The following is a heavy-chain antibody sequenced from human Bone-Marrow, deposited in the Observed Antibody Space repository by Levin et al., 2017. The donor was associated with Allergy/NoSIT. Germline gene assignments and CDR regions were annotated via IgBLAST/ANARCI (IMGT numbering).Heavy chain of an antibody. CDR1: GFIFSSYA. V-gene: IGHV3-30-3*01. CDR2: MSFDGSNK. Sequence: GESLKISCAASGFIFSSYAMHWVRQAPGKGLEWVAVMSFDGSNKYYADSVKGRFTISRDNSNNTLYLQMSSLRAEDTAMYFCARGYTGSYYSNPAGWGQGTLVTVSS. CDR3: ARGYTGSYYSNPAG. J-gene: IGHJ4*02. D-gene: IGHD1-26*01.